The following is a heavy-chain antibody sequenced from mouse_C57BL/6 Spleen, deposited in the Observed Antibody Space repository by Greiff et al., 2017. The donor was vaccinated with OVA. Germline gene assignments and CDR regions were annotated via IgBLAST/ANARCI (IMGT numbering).Heavy chain of an antibody. CDR2: IRSKSNNYAT. Sequence: EVKLVESGGGLVQPKGSLKLSCAASGFSFNTYAMNWVRQAPGKGLEWVARIRSKSNNYATYYADSVKDRFTISRDESESMLYLQMNNLKTEDTAMYYCVRQGLGRCYFDYWGQGTTLTVSS. D-gene: IGHD4-1*01. CDR1: GFSFNTYA. V-gene: IGHV10-1*01. CDR3: VRQGLGRCYFDY. J-gene: IGHJ2*01.